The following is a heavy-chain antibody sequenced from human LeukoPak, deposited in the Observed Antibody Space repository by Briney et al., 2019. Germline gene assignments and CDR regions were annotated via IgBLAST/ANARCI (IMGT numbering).Heavy chain of an antibody. Sequence: GGSLRLSCAASGFTFSSYWMHWVRQAPGKGLVWVSRINSDGSSTSYADSVKGRFTISRDNAKDTLYLQMNSLRAEDTAVYYCARADRYCSSTSCYIPHYFDYWGQGTLVTVSS. V-gene: IGHV3-74*01. CDR1: GFTFSSYW. CDR2: INSDGSST. J-gene: IGHJ4*02. CDR3: ARADRYCSSTSCYIPHYFDY. D-gene: IGHD2-2*02.